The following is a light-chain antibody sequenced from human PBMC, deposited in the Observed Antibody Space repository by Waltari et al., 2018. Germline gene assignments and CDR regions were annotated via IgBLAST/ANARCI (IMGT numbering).Light chain of an antibody. CDR1: QSVDNN. CDR2: GAS. CDR3: QQYNNWPFT. V-gene: IGKV3-15*01. J-gene: IGKJ2*01. Sequence: DIVLTQSPATLSVSTGERATLSCRASQSVDNNLAWYQQNPGQAPRLLIYGASTRATGIAARFSGSGSGTEFTFTISSLQSEDFAVYYCQQYNNWPFTFGRGTKLELK.